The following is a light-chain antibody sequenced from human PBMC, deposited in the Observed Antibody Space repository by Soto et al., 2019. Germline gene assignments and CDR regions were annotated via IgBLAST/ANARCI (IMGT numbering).Light chain of an antibody. V-gene: IGLV2-14*01. CDR3: RSYTSSSTLEV. J-gene: IGLJ1*01. CDR2: DVS. CDR1: SSDVGGYNY. Sequence: QSVLTQPASVSGSPGQSITISCTGTSSDVGGYNYVSWYQQHPGKAPKLMIYDVSNRPSGVSNRFSGSKSGNTASLTISGLQAEDEAAYYCRSYTSSSTLEVFGTGTKVTVL.